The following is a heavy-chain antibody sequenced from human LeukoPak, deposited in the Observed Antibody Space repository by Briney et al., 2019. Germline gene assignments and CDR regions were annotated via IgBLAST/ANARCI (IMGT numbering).Heavy chain of an antibody. CDR2: IIPVLSVA. CDR1: GGTINNFP. CDR3: ARGVEMATTGYY. J-gene: IGHJ4*02. V-gene: IGHV1-69*04. Sequence: ASVKVSCKTSGGTINNFPVSWVRQAPGQGLEWMGRIIPVLSVANYAQRFRGRVTFTADNSTSTAYMELSSLRSEDTAVYYCARGVEMATTGYYWGQGTLVTVSS. D-gene: IGHD5-24*01.